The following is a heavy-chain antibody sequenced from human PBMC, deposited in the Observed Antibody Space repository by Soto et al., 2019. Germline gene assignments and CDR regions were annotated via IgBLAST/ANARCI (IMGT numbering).Heavy chain of an antibody. J-gene: IGHJ6*02. CDR3: ARPIVPAIQNHPYYYYVVDV. Sequence: QVQLVESGGGVVQPGRSLRLSCAASGFTFSNYAMHWVRQAPGKGLDWVAVVSFDGSNSYYADSVKGRFTISRDNSKNTLFLQMNSLRPDDTAVYFCARPIVPAIQNHPYYYYVVDVWGQGTMVTV. CDR2: VSFDGSNS. CDR1: GFTFSNYA. V-gene: IGHV3-30-3*01. D-gene: IGHD2-2*01.